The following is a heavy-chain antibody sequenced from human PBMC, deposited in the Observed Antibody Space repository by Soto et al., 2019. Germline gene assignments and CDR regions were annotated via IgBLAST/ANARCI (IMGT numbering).Heavy chain of an antibody. Sequence: EVQLVESGGGLVQPGRSLRLSCAASGFTFDDYAMHWVRQVPGKGLEWASGINWNSGSIGYGDSVKGRFAISRDNAKNSLHLQMNSLRAEDTAFYYCVKDESINWYSGHFRHWGQGTLVTVSS. CDR1: GFTFDDYA. CDR2: INWNSGSI. V-gene: IGHV3-9*01. CDR3: VKDESINWYSGHFRH. D-gene: IGHD6-13*01. J-gene: IGHJ1*01.